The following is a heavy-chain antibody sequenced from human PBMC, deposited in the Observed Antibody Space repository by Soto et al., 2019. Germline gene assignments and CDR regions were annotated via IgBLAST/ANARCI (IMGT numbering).Heavy chain of an antibody. D-gene: IGHD2-2*01. V-gene: IGHV4-4*07. CDR2: IYSSGTT. CDR3: ARGQRVSDWFDP. CDR1: GGSISGYY. J-gene: IGHJ5*02. Sequence: PSETLSLTCTVSGGSISGYYWTWIRQPAGKGLEWIGRIYSSGTTKYNPSLKSRVTMALDTSKNQFSLRLRSVTATDTAGYYCARGQRVSDWFDPWGPGTLVTVSS.